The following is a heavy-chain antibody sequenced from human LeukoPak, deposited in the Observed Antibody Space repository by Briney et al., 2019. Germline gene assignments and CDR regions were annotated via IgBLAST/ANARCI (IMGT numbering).Heavy chain of an antibody. V-gene: IGHV3-23*01. CDR2: ISGSGGST. D-gene: IGHD1-26*01. Sequence: GGSLRLSCAASGFTFSSYAMSWVRQAPGKGLEWVSAISGSGGSTYYADSVKGRFTISRDNSKNTLYLQMGSLRAEDMAVYYCARDPAAAGATTTGLFDYWGQGTLVTVSS. J-gene: IGHJ4*02. CDR3: ARDPAAAGATTTGLFDY. CDR1: GFTFSSYA.